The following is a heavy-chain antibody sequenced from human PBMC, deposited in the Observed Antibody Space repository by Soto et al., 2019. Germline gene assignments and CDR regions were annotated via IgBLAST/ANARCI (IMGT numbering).Heavy chain of an antibody. Sequence: QVQLVQSGAEVKKPGSSVKVSCKASGGTFSSYAISWVRQAPGQGLEWMGGIIPIFGTANYAQKFQGRVTITADESTSTAYMELSSLRSDDTAVYYCARGAVTPTVTTGSGYYYGMDVWGQGTTVTVSS. CDR1: GGTFSSYA. D-gene: IGHD4-4*01. CDR2: IIPIFGTA. J-gene: IGHJ6*02. CDR3: ARGAVTPTVTTGSGYYYGMDV. V-gene: IGHV1-69*01.